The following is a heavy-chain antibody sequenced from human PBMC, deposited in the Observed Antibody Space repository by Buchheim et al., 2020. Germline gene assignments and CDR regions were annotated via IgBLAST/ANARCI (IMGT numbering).Heavy chain of an antibody. J-gene: IGHJ4*02. Sequence: QVQLQESGPELVKPSGTLSLTCAVSGGSIRSSKWWSWVRQPPGKGLEWIGEIYHSGSTKYNPSLKSRVTISADNSKNQFSLNLSSVTAADTAMYYCATRGDSGYTYVYWGQGTL. D-gene: IGHD5-18*01. CDR3: ATRGDSGYTYVY. CDR1: GGSIRSSKW. CDR2: IYHSGST. V-gene: IGHV4-4*02.